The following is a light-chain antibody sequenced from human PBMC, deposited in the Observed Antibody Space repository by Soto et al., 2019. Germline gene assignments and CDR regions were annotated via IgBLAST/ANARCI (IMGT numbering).Light chain of an antibody. J-gene: IGLJ1*01. Sequence: VLTQPPSVSAAPGQKVTISCSGSSSNIGNNYVSWYQQLPGTAPKLLIYDNNKRPSGIPDRFSGSKSGTSATLGITGLQTGDEADYYCGTWDSSVSGVFGTGTKVAVL. CDR2: DNN. V-gene: IGLV1-51*01. CDR1: SSNIGNNY. CDR3: GTWDSSVSGV.